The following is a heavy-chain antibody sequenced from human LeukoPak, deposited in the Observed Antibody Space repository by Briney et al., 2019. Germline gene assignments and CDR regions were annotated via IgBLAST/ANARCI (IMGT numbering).Heavy chain of an antibody. CDR2: IYYSGST. V-gene: IGHV4-59*11. CDR1: GGSISSHY. Sequence: SETLSLTCTVSGGSISSHYWSWIRQPPGKGLDWIGYIYYSGSTNYNPSLKSRVTISVDTSKNQFSLKLSSVTAADTAVYYCARDPFDGQWRDSNWFDPWGQGTLVTVSS. D-gene: IGHD6-19*01. J-gene: IGHJ5*02. CDR3: ARDPFDGQWRDSNWFDP.